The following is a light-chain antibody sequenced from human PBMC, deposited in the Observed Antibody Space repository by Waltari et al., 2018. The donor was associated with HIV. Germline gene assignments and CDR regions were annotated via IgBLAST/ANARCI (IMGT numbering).Light chain of an antibody. CDR2: SNN. J-gene: IGLJ3*02. Sequence: QSVLTQPPSASGTPGQRVTISCSGSSSSIGSNTVNWYQQLPGTAPKLLIYSNNQRPSGVPDRFSGSKSGTSASLAISGLQSEDEADYYCAAWDDSLNGGVFGGGNKLTVL. CDR3: AAWDDSLNGGV. V-gene: IGLV1-44*01. CDR1: SSSIGSNT.